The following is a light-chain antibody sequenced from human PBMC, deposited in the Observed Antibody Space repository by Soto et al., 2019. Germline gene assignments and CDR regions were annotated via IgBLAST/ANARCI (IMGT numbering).Light chain of an antibody. J-gene: IGLJ2*01. CDR3: TSYSTSSTVI. CDR2: DVS. V-gene: IGLV2-14*01. Sequence: SALTQPASVSESPGQSITISCTGTSSDIGNYDYVSWYQRHPGKAPKLMIYDVSNRPSGVSNRFSGSKSGITASLTISGLQAEDEADYYCTSYSTSSTVIFGGGTKVTVL. CDR1: SSDIGNYDY.